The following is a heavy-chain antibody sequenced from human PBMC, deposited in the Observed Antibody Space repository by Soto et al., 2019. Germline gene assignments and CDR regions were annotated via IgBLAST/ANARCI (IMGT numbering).Heavy chain of an antibody. CDR1: GYTFTGYY. CDR2: INPNSGGT. CDR3: ATAGAYSSSVDYYYYGMDV. V-gene: IGHV1-2*02. J-gene: IGHJ6*02. Sequence: ASVKVSCKASGYTFTGYYMHWVRQAPGQGLEWMGWINPNSGGTNYAQKFQGRVTMTEDTSTDTAYMELSSLRSEDTAVYYCATAGAYSSSVDYYYYGMDVWGQGTTVTVSS. D-gene: IGHD6-13*01.